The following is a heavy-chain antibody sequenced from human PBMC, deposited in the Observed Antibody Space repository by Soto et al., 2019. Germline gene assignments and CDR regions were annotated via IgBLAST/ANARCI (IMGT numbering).Heavy chain of an antibody. D-gene: IGHD5-18*01. J-gene: IGHJ4*02. Sequence: SVEVSYKASRYTFIDYYILWVRLAPGHGPEWMGWINPKSGGTSHAQKFHGRVTMTRDTSTSTVYMELSRLTSDDRAVYYCARRDSSGSFDYWGQGTSVTVSS. CDR1: RYTFIDYY. CDR3: ARRDSSGSFDY. CDR2: INPKSGGT. V-gene: IGHV1-2*02.